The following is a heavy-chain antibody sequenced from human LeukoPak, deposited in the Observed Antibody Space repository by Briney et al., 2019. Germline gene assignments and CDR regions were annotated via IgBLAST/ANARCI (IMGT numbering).Heavy chain of an antibody. CDR1: GYTFTSYY. CDR3: ARGQGFSDSHQDY. J-gene: IGHJ4*02. Sequence: ASVKVSCKASGYTFTSYYMHWVRQVPGQGLEWVGMINPSSGSTTYAQKFQGRVAMAGDTSTYTVYMQMSSLRSEDTAMYYCARGQGFSDSHQDYWGQGTLVIVSS. CDR2: INPSSGST. D-gene: IGHD3-3*02. V-gene: IGHV1-46*01.